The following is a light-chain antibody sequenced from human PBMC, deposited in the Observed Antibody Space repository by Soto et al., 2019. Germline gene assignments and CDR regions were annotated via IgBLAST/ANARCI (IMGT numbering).Light chain of an antibody. V-gene: IGKV1-5*01. CDR3: QHYDNWSRLRFT. J-gene: IGKJ2*01. CDR1: QGISRW. CDR2: DAS. Sequence: DIQMTQSPSTLSASVGDSVTITCRVSQGISRWMAWYQQKPGKAPKLLIYDASTLQTGVPSRFIGSGSGTEFALAIRRLQADDFATYYCQHYDNWSRLRFTFGQGTKL.